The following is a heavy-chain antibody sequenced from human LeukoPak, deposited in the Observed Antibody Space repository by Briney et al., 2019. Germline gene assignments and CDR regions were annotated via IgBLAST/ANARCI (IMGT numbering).Heavy chain of an antibody. Sequence: ASVKVSCKASGYTFTSYGISWVRQAPGQGREWMGWISAYNGNTNYAQKLQGRVTITTDTSTSTAYMELRSLRSDDTAVYYCARTGPQIRSGPYYYYYGMDVWGQGTTVTVSS. CDR3: ARTGPQIRSGPYYYYYGMDV. V-gene: IGHV1-18*01. D-gene: IGHD6-19*01. CDR2: ISAYNGNT. CDR1: GYTFTSYG. J-gene: IGHJ6*02.